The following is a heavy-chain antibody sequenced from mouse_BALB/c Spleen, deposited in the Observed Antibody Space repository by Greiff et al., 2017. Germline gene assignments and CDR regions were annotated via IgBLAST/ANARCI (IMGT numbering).Heavy chain of an antibody. CDR3: ARSLPLDY. D-gene: IGHD2-1*01. CDR2: ISSGSSTI. V-gene: IGHV5-17*02. J-gene: IGHJ2*01. Sequence: EVQVVESGGGLVQPGGSRKLSCAASGFTFSSFGMHWVRQAPEKGLEWVAYISSGSSTIYYADTVKGRFTISRDNPKNTLFLQMTSLRSEDTAMYYCARSLPLDYWGQGTTLTVSA. CDR1: GFTFSSFG.